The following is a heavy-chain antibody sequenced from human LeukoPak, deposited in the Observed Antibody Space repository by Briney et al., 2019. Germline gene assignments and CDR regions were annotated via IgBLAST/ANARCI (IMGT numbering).Heavy chain of an antibody. Sequence: GESLKISCKGSGYSFTSYWVAWLREMPGKGLEWMGIIYPRDSDTRYSPSFQGLVTISADKSINTAYLQWSGLKASDTAVYYCASHVTTASAARGFDIWGQGTMVTVSS. V-gene: IGHV5-51*01. CDR3: ASHVTTASAARGFDI. J-gene: IGHJ3*02. D-gene: IGHD1-14*01. CDR2: IYPRDSDT. CDR1: GYSFTSYW.